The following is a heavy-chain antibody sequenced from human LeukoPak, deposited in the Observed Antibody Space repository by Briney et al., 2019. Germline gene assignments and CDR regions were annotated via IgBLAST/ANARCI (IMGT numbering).Heavy chain of an antibody. CDR3: ARKEYSSSSVDY. Sequence: GGSLRLSCAASGFTVSSNYMSWVRQAPGKGLEWVSVIYSGGSTYYADSVKGRFTTSRDNSKNTLYLQMNSLRAEDTAVYYCARKEYSSSSVDYWGQGTLVTVSS. J-gene: IGHJ4*02. D-gene: IGHD6-6*01. CDR1: GFTVSSNY. V-gene: IGHV3-66*01. CDR2: IYSGGST.